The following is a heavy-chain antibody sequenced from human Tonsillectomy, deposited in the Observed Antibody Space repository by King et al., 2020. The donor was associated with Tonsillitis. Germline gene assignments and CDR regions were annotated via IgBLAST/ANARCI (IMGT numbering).Heavy chain of an antibody. CDR1: GFTFSNAW. V-gene: IGHV3-15*07. CDR3: TTVVWLSSGWHVG. CDR2: IKSKSDGGTT. J-gene: IGHJ4*02. D-gene: IGHD6-25*01. Sequence: VQLVESGGGLVKPGGSLRLSCAASGFTFSNAWMNWVRQAPGKGLEWVGRIKSKSDGGTTEYAEPVKGRFTISREDSKNTLYLEMNSLKTEDTAEYYCTTVVWLSSGWHVGGGQGTLVTVSS.